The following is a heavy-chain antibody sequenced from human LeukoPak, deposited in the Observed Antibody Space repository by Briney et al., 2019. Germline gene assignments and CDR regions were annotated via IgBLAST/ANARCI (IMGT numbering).Heavy chain of an antibody. CDR2: INYSGST. CDR3: ARWYDDFSSGYYVDD. J-gene: IGHJ4*01. D-gene: IGHD3-3*01. V-gene: IGHV4-34*01. Sequence: SETLSLTCAVYGGSFSGYYWSWIRQPPGKGLEWIGEINYSGSTNYNPSLKSRVTISVETSKNQFSLKLSSVTAGDTAVYYCARWYDDFSSGYYVDDWGQGTLVTVYS. CDR1: GGSFSGYY.